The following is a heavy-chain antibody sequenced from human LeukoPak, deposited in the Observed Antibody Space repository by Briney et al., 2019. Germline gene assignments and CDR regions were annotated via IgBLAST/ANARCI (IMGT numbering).Heavy chain of an antibody. J-gene: IGHJ4*02. CDR2: ISAYNGNT. CDR1: GYTFTSYG. V-gene: IGHV1-18*01. CDR3: ARVSSGTTCLDY. Sequence: ASVKVSCKASGYTFTSYGISWVRQAPGQGLEWMGWISAYNGNTNYAQKLQGRVIMTTDTSTSTAYMELRSLRSDDTAVYYCARVSSGTTCLDYWGQGTLVTVSS. D-gene: IGHD3-10*02.